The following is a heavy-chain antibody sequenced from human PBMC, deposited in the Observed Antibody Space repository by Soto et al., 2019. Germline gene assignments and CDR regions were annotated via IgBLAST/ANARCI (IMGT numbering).Heavy chain of an antibody. CDR3: AKEASVPSLREFWYFDL. J-gene: IGHJ2*01. V-gene: IGHV3-23*01. CDR1: GFSFSNYG. CDR2: VSADGQTT. D-gene: IGHD3-10*01. Sequence: EVHLLESGGGLVQPGGSLRLSCAASGFSFSNYGMTWVRQAPGKGLEWVSSVSADGQTTYYAESVRGRFTISRDSSKGTLYLQMDSLRADDTAVYYCAKEASVPSLREFWYFDLWGRGTHVTVSS.